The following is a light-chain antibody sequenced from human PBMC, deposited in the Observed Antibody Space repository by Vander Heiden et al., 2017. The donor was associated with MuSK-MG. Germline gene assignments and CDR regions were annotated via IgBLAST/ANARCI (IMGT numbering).Light chain of an antibody. CDR1: QSISSY. CDR3: QQSYSTPPVT. Sequence: DIQMTQSPSSLTASVGDRVTITCRASQSISSYLNWYQQKPGKAPKLLINAASSLQSGVPSRFSGSGSGTDFTLTISSLQPEDFATYYCQQSYSTPPVTFGGGTKVEIK. CDR2: AAS. V-gene: IGKV1-39*01. J-gene: IGKJ4*01.